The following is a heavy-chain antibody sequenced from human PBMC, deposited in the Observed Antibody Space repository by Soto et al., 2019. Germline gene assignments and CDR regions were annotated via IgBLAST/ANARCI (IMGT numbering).Heavy chain of an antibody. CDR1: GGSFSGYY. D-gene: IGHD3-16*01. J-gene: IGHJ4*02. CDR3: AREGGHPYYFDY. V-gene: IGHV4-34*01. Sequence: QVQLQQWGAGRLKPSETLSLPCAVYGGSFSGYYWSWIRQPPGKGLEWIGEINHSGSTNYNPSLKSRVTISVDTSKNQFSLKVSSVTAADTAVYYCAREGGHPYYFDYWGQGTLVTVSS. CDR2: INHSGST.